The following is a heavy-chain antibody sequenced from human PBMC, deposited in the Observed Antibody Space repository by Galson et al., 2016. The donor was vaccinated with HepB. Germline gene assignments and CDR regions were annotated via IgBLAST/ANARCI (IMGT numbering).Heavy chain of an antibody. CDR3: AGYNHYAMDV. J-gene: IGHJ6*02. CDR2: INSDGSST. V-gene: IGHV3-74*01. CDR1: GFTFSNYW. Sequence: SLRLSCAASGFTFSNYWMHWVRQAPGKGLVWVSRINSDGSSTSYADSVKGRFTISRDNAKNTVYLQMNSLRVEDTAVYYCAGYNHYAMDVWGQGTTVTVSS.